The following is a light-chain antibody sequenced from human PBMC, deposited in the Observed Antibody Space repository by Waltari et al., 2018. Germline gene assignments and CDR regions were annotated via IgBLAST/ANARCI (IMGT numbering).Light chain of an antibody. CDR2: RNN. V-gene: IGLV1-47*01. CDR1: TSNIGNNY. Sequence: QSVLTQPPSASGAPGQRVTISCSGTTSNIGNNYVFWYQHPPGTAPQLLIYRNNQRPSGVPDRFSGSKSGTSASLDISGLRSEDEAEYYCAVWDDSLSVVFGGGTKLTVV. CDR3: AVWDDSLSVV. J-gene: IGLJ3*02.